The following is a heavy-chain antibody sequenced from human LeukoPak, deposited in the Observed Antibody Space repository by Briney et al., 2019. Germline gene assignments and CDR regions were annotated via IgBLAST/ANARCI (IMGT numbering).Heavy chain of an antibody. J-gene: IGHJ4*02. CDR1: GFTFDDYG. Sequence: GGSLRLSCAASGFTFDDYGMSWVRQAPGKGLEWVSGINWNGGSTGYADSLKGRFTISRDNAKNSLYPQLNRLRAEDTALYYCARGAEQQLVHPFDYWGQGTLVTVSS. V-gene: IGHV3-20*04. CDR3: ARGAEQQLVHPFDY. D-gene: IGHD6-13*01. CDR2: INWNGGST.